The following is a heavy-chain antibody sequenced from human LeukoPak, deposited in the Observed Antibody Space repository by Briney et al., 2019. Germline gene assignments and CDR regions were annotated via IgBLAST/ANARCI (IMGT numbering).Heavy chain of an antibody. CDR3: ATYYDFWSGTPRSFDP. D-gene: IGHD3-3*01. Sequence: GGSLRLSCAASGFTFSSYAMSWVRQAPGKGLEWVSAISGSGGSTYYADSVKGRFTISRDNSKNTLYLQMNSLRAEDTAVYYCATYYDFWSGTPRSFDPWGQGTLVTVSS. CDR2: ISGSGGST. V-gene: IGHV3-23*01. CDR1: GFTFSSYA. J-gene: IGHJ5*02.